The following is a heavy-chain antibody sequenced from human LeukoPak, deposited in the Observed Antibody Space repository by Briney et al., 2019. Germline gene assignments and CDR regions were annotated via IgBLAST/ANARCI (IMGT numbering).Heavy chain of an antibody. Sequence: GGSLRLSCVASGFTFSTYWMSWVRHAPGKGLEWVAHIKQDGSEKYSVDSVKGRFTISRDNAKNSLSLQVNSLRAEDTAVYYCARGGKIARYYYFYMDVWGKGTTVIVSS. D-gene: IGHD2/OR15-2a*01. CDR3: ARGGKIARYYYFYMDV. CDR2: IKQDGSEK. CDR1: GFTFSTYW. V-gene: IGHV3-7*01. J-gene: IGHJ6*03.